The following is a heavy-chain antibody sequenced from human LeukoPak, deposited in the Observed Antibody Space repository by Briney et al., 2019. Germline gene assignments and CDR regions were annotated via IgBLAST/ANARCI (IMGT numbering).Heavy chain of an antibody. V-gene: IGHV1-8*01. J-gene: IGHJ3*02. CDR2: MNPNSGNT. CDR1: GYTFTSYD. D-gene: IGHD3-3*01. Sequence: ASVKVSCTASGYTFTSYDINWVRQATGQGLEWMGWMNPNSGNTGYAQKFQGRVTMTRNTSINTAYMELSSLRSEDTAVYYCAGKTYYDFWSGSDAFDIWGQGTMVTVSS. CDR3: AGKTYYDFWSGSDAFDI.